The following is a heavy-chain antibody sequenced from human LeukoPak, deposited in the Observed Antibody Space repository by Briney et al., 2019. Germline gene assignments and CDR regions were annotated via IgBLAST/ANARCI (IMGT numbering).Heavy chain of an antibody. V-gene: IGHV3-23*01. CDR2: ISGSGGST. J-gene: IGHJ6*03. CDR3: ARLGSERYYNPYYYYFYMDV. CDR1: GFTFSSYG. Sequence: GGSLRLSCAASGFTFSSYGMSWVRQAPGKGLEWVSAISGSGGSTYYADSVKGRITISRDNSKNTLYLQMNSLRAEDTAVYYCARLGSERYYNPYYYYFYMDVWGEGATVTVSS. D-gene: IGHD3-10*01.